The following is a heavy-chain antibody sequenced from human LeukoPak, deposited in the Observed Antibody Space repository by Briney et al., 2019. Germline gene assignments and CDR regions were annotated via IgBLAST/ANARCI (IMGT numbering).Heavy chain of an antibody. CDR1: GFTFSSYG. CDR3: ARDTQSGYCSSTSCSGA. J-gene: IGHJ5*02. Sequence: HPGGSLRLSCAASGFTFSSYGMHWVRQAPGKGLEWVAVIWYDGSNKYYADSVKGRFTISRDNSKNTLYLQMNSLRAEDTAVYYCARDTQSGYCSSTSCSGAWGQGTLVTVSS. V-gene: IGHV3-33*01. D-gene: IGHD2-2*01. CDR2: IWYDGSNK.